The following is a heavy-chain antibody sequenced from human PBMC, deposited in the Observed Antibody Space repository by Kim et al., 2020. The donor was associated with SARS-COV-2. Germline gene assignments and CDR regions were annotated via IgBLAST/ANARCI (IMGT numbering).Heavy chain of an antibody. J-gene: IGHJ4*02. CDR2: A. V-gene: IGHV1-69*01. CDR3: ARVHSSSSVDY. D-gene: IGHD6-6*01. Sequence: ANYARKFQGRVPITADESTSTAYMELSSLRSEDTSVYYCARVHSSSSVDYWGQGTLVTVSS.